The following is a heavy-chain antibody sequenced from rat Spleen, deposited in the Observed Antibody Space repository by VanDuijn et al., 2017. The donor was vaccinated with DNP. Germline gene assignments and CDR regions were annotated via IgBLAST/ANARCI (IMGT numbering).Heavy chain of an antibody. CDR2: INGGGGST. CDR1: GLTFSNYG. D-gene: IGHD1-4*01. CDR3: AREQHYHFDY. V-gene: IGHV5-19*01. Sequence: EVQLVESGGGLVQPGRSLKLSCAASGLTFSNYGLHWVRQAPARGLEWVATINGGGGSTYYRDSVKGRFTISRDNAQNTLDLQMNSLNSEDTATYYCAREQHYHFDYWGQGVMVTVSS. J-gene: IGHJ2*01.